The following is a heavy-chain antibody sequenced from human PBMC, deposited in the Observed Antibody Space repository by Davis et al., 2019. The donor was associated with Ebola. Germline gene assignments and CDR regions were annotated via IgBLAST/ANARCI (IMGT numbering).Heavy chain of an antibody. CDR2: ISYDGSNK. D-gene: IGHD2-2*01. CDR3: AKPPLRYCSSTSCPNWFDP. J-gene: IGHJ5*02. CDR1: GFTFSSYG. Sequence: PGGSLRLSCAASGFTFSSYGMHWVRQAPGKGLEWVAVISYDGSNKYYADSVKGRFTISRDNSKNTLYLQMNSLRAEDTAVYYCAKPPLRYCSSTSCPNWFDPWGQGTLVTVSS. V-gene: IGHV3-30*18.